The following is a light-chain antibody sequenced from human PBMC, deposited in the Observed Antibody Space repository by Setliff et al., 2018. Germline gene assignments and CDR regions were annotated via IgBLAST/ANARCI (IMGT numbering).Light chain of an antibody. CDR1: RSDVGAYDY. V-gene: IGLV2-14*03. CDR2: EVT. CDR3: SSYTGSDTIV. Sequence: QSALTQPASVSASPGQSISISCSGTRSDVGAYDYVSWYQQRPGKAPKVLIYEVTNRPSGVSDRFSGSKSGNTASLSISGLQAEDEADYYCSSYTGSDTIVFGTGTKGTVL. J-gene: IGLJ1*01.